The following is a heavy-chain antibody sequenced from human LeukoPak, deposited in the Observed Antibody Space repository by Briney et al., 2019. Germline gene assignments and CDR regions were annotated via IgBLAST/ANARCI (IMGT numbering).Heavy chain of an antibody. Sequence: QPGGSLRLSCAASGFTFSGSAMHWVRQASGKGLEWVGRIRSKANSYATAYAASVKGRFTISRDDSKNTAYLQMNSLKTEDTAVYYCTRHMITFGGVIVIDAFDIWGQGTMVTVSS. CDR2: IRSKANSYAT. CDR3: TRHMITFGGVIVIDAFDI. CDR1: GFTFSGSA. D-gene: IGHD3-16*02. J-gene: IGHJ3*02. V-gene: IGHV3-73*01.